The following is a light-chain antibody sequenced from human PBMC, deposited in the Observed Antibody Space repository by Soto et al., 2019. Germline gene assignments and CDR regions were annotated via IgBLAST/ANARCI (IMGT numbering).Light chain of an antibody. V-gene: IGLV2-11*01. J-gene: IGLJ1*01. Sequence: QSVLTQPRSVSGSPGQSVTISCPGTSSDVGGYDYVSWYQQHPGKAPQLMIYDVSERPSGVPDRFSGSKSGNTASLTISGLQAEDEADYYCCSYAGSYTYVFGTGTKVTVL. CDR1: SSDVGGYDY. CDR2: DVS. CDR3: CSYAGSYTYV.